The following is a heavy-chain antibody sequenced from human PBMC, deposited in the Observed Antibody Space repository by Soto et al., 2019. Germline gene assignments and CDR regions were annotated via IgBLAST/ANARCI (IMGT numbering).Heavy chain of an antibody. V-gene: IGHV4-34*01. CDR3: ATGGLFSS. D-gene: IGHD3-3*01. J-gene: IGHJ5*02. CDR2: INPAGTT. CDR1: GEYLSANY. Sequence: QVPLQQWGAGLLKPSETLSLTCDISGEYLSANYWSWIRQTPGKGLEWLGEINPAGTTDYNPSVEDRISLSADASKNQFSMELPSVTAMDTAVYYCATGGLFSSWGQGTLVTVSS.